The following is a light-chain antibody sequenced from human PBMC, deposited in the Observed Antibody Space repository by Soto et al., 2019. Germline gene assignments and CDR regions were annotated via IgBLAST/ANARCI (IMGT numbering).Light chain of an antibody. Sequence: DIQMTQSPSSLSASVGDRVTITCRASQSISSYLSWYQQKPGKAPKRLIYVGSTLQSGVPSRFSGSGSGTDFTLTISRLQPEDFATYVCQQTYTTPFTFGGGTKVDVK. J-gene: IGKJ4*01. V-gene: IGKV1-39*01. CDR1: QSISSY. CDR3: QQTYTTPFT. CDR2: VGS.